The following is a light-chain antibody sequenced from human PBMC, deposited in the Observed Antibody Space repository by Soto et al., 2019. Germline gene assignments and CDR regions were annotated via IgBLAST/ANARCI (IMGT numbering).Light chain of an antibody. CDR1: SSDVGGYNY. J-gene: IGLJ2*01. CDR2: EVT. V-gene: IGLV2-14*01. Sequence: QSALTQPASVSGSPGQSITISCTGTSSDVGGYNYVSWYQQHPGKAPKLVIYEVTKRPSGVSNRFSGSKSGNTASLTISGLQAEAETDYSCSSYTTGSIVVFGGGTKLTVL. CDR3: SSYTTGSIVV.